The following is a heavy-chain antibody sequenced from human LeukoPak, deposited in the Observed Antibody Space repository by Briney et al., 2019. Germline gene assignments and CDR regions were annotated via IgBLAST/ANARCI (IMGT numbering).Heavy chain of an antibody. Sequence: PGGSLRPSCSASGFTFSSYAMHWVRQAPGKGLEYVSAISSNGGSTYYADSVKGRFTISRDNSKNTLYLQMSSLRAEDTAVYYCVKDFIAVAGASGVFDCWGQGTLVTVSS. V-gene: IGHV3-64D*06. CDR3: VKDFIAVAGASGVFDC. CDR2: ISSNGGST. J-gene: IGHJ4*02. D-gene: IGHD6-19*01. CDR1: GFTFSSYA.